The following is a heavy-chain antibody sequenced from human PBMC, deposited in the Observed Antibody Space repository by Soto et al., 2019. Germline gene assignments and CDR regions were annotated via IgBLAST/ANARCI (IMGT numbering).Heavy chain of an antibody. V-gene: IGHV3-21*01. CDR1: GFTFSSYS. D-gene: IGHD5-12*01. CDR2: ISSSSSYI. J-gene: IGHJ2*01. CDR3: ARIPPVEMATTFWNWYFDL. Sequence: GGSLRLSCAASGFTFSSYSMNWVRQAPGKGLEWVSSISSSSSYIYYADSVNGRFTISRDNAKNSLYLQMNSLRAEDTAVYYCARIPPVEMATTFWNWYFDLWGRGTLVTVSS.